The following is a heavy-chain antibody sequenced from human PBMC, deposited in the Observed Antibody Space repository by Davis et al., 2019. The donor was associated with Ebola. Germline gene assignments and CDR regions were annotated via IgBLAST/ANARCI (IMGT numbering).Heavy chain of an antibody. CDR2: IIPIFGTA. CDR3: ARTSYSSSWYYYYGMDV. V-gene: IGHV1-69*13. Sequence: SVKVSCKASGGTFSSSAISWVRQAPGQGLEWMGGIIPIFGTANYAQKFQGRVTITADESTSTAYMELSSLRSEDTAVYYCARTSYSSSWYYYYGMDVWGQGTTVTVSS. J-gene: IGHJ6*02. D-gene: IGHD6-13*01. CDR1: GGTFSSSA.